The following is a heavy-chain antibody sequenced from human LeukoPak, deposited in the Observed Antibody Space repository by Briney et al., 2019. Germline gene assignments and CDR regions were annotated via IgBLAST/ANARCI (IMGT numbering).Heavy chain of an antibody. CDR2: IYTSGST. D-gene: IGHD6-13*01. CDR3: AREPKIGPGIAAAGDAFDI. Sequence: PSQTLSLTCTVSGGSINSGGYYWSWIRQPAGKGLEWIGRIYTSGSTNYNPSLKSRVTMSVDTSKNQFSLKLSSVTAADTAVYYCAREPKIGPGIAAAGDAFDIWGQGTMVTVSS. CDR1: GGSINSGGYY. J-gene: IGHJ3*02. V-gene: IGHV4-61*02.